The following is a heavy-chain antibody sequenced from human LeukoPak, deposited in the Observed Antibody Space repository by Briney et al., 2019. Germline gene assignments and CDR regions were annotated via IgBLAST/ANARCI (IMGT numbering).Heavy chain of an antibody. CDR2: IHSGGST. Sequence: GRSLRLSCTASGFSFGDYAMSWVRQSPGKGLEWVSVIHSGGSTYYADSVNGRFTISRDNSRNTLFLQMNSLRAEDTALYYCASAREYCGSAECYEYFQHWGQGTLVTVSS. V-gene: IGHV3-53*01. CDR3: ASAREYCGSAECYEYFQH. D-gene: IGHD2-21*01. CDR1: GFSFGDYA. J-gene: IGHJ1*01.